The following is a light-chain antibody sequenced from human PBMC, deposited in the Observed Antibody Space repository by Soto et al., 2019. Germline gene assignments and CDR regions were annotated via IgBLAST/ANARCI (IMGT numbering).Light chain of an antibody. CDR1: QSVSNNY. V-gene: IGKV3-20*01. CDR3: QQYGNSPFT. Sequence: EIVLTQSPGTLSLSPGERATLSCRTSQSVSNNYLAWYQQKPGQTPRLRIYAASSRATGVPDRFSGSGSGTDFTLTVSRLEPEDFAVFYCQQYGNSPFTFGPGTKVEIK. CDR2: AAS. J-gene: IGKJ2*01.